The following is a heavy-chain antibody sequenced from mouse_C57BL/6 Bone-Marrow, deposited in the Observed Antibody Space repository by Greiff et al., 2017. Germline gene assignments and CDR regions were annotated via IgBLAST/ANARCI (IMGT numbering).Heavy chain of an antibody. D-gene: IGHD2-4*01. CDR2: ISDGGSYT. CDR3: ARAGDDYVYFDY. CDR1: GFTFSSYA. J-gene: IGHJ2*01. V-gene: IGHV5-4*01. Sequence: EVQLKESGGGLVKPGGSLKLSCAASGFTFSSYAMSWVRQTPEKRLEWVATISDGGSYTYYPDNVKGRFTISRDNAKNNLYLQMSHLKSEDTAMYYCARAGDDYVYFDYWGQGTTLTVSS.